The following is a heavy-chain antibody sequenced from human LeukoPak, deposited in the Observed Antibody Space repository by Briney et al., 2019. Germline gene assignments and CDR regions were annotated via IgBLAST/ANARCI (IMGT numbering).Heavy chain of an antibody. V-gene: IGHV4-30-2*01. D-gene: IGHD3-22*01. J-gene: IGHJ4*02. CDR3: ARGYSRRGYYYDSSGYSIYFDY. Sequence: ASQTLSLTCAVSGGSISSGGYSWSWIRQPPGKGLEWIGYIYHSGSTNYNPSLKSRVTISVDTSKNQFSLKLSSVTAADTAVYYCARGYSRRGYYYDSSGYSIYFDYWGQGTLVTVSS. CDR2: IYHSGST. CDR1: GGSISSGGYS.